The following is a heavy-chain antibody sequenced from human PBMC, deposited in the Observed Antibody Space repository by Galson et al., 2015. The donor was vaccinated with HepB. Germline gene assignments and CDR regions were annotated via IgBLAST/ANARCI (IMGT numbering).Heavy chain of an antibody. V-gene: IGHV1-46*01. D-gene: IGHD6-19*01. CDR3: AREIAVAAYYYYYYGMDV. Sequence: SVKVSCKASGYTFTSYGISWVRQAPGQGLEWMGIINPSGGSTSYAQKFQGRVTMTRDTSTSTVYMGLSSLRSEDTAVYYCAREIAVAAYYYYYYGMDVWGQGTTVTVSS. J-gene: IGHJ6*02. CDR1: GYTFTSYG. CDR2: INPSGGST.